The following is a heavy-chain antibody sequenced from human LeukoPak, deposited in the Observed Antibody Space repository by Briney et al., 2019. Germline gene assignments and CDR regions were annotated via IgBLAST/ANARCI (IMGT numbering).Heavy chain of an antibody. D-gene: IGHD6-19*01. CDR1: GYTFSCYA. CDR3: AKPISGGLAVTADWFHP. CDR2: INANSGTT. V-gene: IGHV3-23*01. Sequence: PAGSLRVSCTASGYTFSCYAISWLRQPPGKGLEWVSTINANSGTTSYAASVRGRFTISRDNSKNTLYLQVNTLRADDTATYYCAKPISGGLAVTADWFHPWGQGTLVVVSS. J-gene: IGHJ5*01.